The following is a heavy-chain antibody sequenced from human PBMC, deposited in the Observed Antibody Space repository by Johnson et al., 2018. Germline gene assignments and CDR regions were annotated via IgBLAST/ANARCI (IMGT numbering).Heavy chain of an antibody. CDR3: ARERLNDYGDYGPNHDVFDI. CDR2: MWYDGSEK. CDR1: GFSFSNFG. Sequence: QVQLVESGGGVVQXGRSLRLXCAASGFSFSNFGMHWVRQAPGKGLEWVAVMWYDGSEKYYADSVKGRVTISSDNSKNTLYVQMKRLRTEDTAGYYCARERLNDYGDYGPNHDVFDIWGQGTLVTVSS. J-gene: IGHJ3*02. D-gene: IGHD4-17*01. V-gene: IGHV3-33*01.